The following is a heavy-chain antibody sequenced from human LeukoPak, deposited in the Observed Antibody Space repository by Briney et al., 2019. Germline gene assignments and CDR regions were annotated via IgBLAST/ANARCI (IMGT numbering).Heavy chain of an antibody. Sequence: GGSLRLSCAASGFTFSGYSMNWVRQAPGKGLEWISYILTSGSTIYYADSVKGRFTISRDNAKNSLYLQMDSLRAEDTAVYYCASLAAATTRGFDYWGQGTLVTVSS. V-gene: IGHV3-48*01. D-gene: IGHD6-25*01. J-gene: IGHJ4*02. CDR1: GFTFSGYS. CDR2: ILTSGSTI. CDR3: ASLAAATTRGFDY.